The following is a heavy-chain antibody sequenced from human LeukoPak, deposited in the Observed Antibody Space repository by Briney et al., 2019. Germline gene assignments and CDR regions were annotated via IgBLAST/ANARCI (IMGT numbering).Heavy chain of an antibody. CDR3: ARESTKGPYLYWYFDL. J-gene: IGHJ2*01. V-gene: IGHV3-21*06. CDR1: GFTFSSYS. D-gene: IGHD1/OR15-1a*01. CDR2: ISSSSSYI. Sequence: GGSLRLSCAASGFTFSSYSMNWCRQAPGKGPEWVSSISSSSSYIYYGDSMKGRFTISRDNAKNSLYLQMNSLRAEDTAVYYCARESTKGPYLYWYFDLWGRGTLVTVSS.